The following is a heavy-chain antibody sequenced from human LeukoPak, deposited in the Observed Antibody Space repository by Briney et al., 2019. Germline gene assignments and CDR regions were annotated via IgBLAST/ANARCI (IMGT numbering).Heavy chain of an antibody. CDR1: GSSISSGGYY. Sequence: SETLSLTCTVSGSSISSGGYYRSWIRQHPGKGLEWIGYIYYSGSTYYNPSLKSRVTISVDTSKNQFSLKLSSVTAADTAVYYCARTIVGANYYFDYWGQGTLVTVSS. V-gene: IGHV4-31*03. CDR3: ARTIVGANYYFDY. CDR2: IYYSGST. J-gene: IGHJ4*02. D-gene: IGHD1-26*01.